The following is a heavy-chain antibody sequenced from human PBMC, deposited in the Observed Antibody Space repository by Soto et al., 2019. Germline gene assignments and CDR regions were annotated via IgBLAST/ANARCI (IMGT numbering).Heavy chain of an antibody. Sequence: QVQLVQSGAEVKKPGASVKVSCKASGYTFTSYGISWVRQAPGQGLEWMGWISAYNGNTNYAQKLQGRVTMTTDTSTSTAYMELRSRRSDDTAVYYCARVGGYCSSTSCQGYYFDYWGQGTLVTVSS. CDR3: ARVGGYCSSTSCQGYYFDY. CDR1: GYTFTSYG. J-gene: IGHJ4*02. CDR2: ISAYNGNT. V-gene: IGHV1-18*01. D-gene: IGHD2-2*01.